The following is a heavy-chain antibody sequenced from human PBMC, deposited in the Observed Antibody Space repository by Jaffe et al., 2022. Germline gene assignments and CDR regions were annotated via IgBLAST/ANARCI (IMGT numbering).Heavy chain of an antibody. CDR1: GYTFTSYY. J-gene: IGHJ4*02. V-gene: IGHV1-46*01. Sequence: QVQLVQSGAEVKKPGASVKVSCKASGYTFTSYYMHWVRQAPGQGLEWMGIINPSGGSTSYAQKFQGRVTMTRDTSTSTVYMELSSLRSEDTAVYYCARSIGPYYDSSKLFDYWGQGTLVTVSS. CDR2: INPSGGST. CDR3: ARSIGPYYDSSKLFDY. D-gene: IGHD3-22*01.